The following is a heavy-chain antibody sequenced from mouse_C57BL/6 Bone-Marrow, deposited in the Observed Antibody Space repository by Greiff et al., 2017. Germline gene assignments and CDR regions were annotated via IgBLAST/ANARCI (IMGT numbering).Heavy chain of an antibody. J-gene: IGHJ2*01. CDR1: GYTFTSYW. CDR3: ARGAPTVEGFDFDY. Sequence: VQLQPPGAELVKPGASVKMSCKASGYTFTSYWITWVKQRPGQGLEWIGDIYPGSGSTNYNEKFKSKATLTVDTSSSTAYMQLSSLTSEDSAVYYCARGAPTVEGFDFDYWGQGTTLTVSS. V-gene: IGHV1-55*01. D-gene: IGHD1-1*01. CDR2: IYPGSGST.